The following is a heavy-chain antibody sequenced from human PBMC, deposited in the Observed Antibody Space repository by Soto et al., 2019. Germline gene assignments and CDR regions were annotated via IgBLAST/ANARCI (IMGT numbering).Heavy chain of an antibody. V-gene: IGHV3-48*02. CDR3: ARGGSDRPGY. D-gene: IGHD6-25*01. CDR2: ISSSSSTT. CDR1: GFTFSIYG. Sequence: EVQLVESGGGLVQPGGSLRLSCAASGFTFSIYGMNWVRQAPGKGLEWVSYISSSSSTTSYADSVKGRFTISRDNAKNSLYLQMSSLRDEDTAVYYCARGGSDRPGYWGQGTLVTVSS. J-gene: IGHJ4*02.